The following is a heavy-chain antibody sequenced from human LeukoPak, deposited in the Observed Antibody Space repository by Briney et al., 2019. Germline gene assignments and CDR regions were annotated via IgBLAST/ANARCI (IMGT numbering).Heavy chain of an antibody. V-gene: IGHV3-30*04. J-gene: IGHJ4*02. D-gene: IGHD6-6*01. CDR3: AKDPWVIAARGGFDY. Sequence: PGRSLRLSCAASGFTFSSYAMHWVCQAPGKGLEWMAVISYDGSNKYYADSVKGRFTISRDNSKNTLYLQMNSLRAEDTAVYYCAKDPWVIAARGGFDYWGQGTLVTVSS. CDR1: GFTFSSYA. CDR2: ISYDGSNK.